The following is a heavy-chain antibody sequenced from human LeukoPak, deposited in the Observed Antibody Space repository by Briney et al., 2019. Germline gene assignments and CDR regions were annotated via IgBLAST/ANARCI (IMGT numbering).Heavy chain of an antibody. CDR2: ISYDGSNK. V-gene: IGHV3-33*08. D-gene: IGHD1-26*01. CDR3: TTAYSGSYGGFWYYYAMDV. CDR1: GFTFSSYA. J-gene: IGHJ6*02. Sequence: GRSLRLSCAASGFTFSSYAMHWVRQAPGKGLEWVAVISYDGSNKYYADSVKGRFTISRDNSRNTLHLQMNSLKAEDTAVYYCTTAYSGSYGGFWYYYAMDVWGQGTMVTVSS.